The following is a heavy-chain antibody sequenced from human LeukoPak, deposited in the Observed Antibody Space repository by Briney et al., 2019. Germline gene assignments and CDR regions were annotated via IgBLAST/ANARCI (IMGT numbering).Heavy chain of an antibody. CDR1: GFTVSSNY. CDR3: ARDRCSSTSCYAWARMFDY. V-gene: IGHV3-66*02. J-gene: IGHJ4*02. D-gene: IGHD2-2*01. Sequence: GGSLRLSCAASGFTVSSNYMSWVRQAPGKGRGWVSVIFSGVSTYDADSVKGRFTISRDNSKNTLYLQMNSLRAEDTAVYYCARDRCSSTSCYAWARMFDYWGQGTLVTVSS. CDR2: IFSGVST.